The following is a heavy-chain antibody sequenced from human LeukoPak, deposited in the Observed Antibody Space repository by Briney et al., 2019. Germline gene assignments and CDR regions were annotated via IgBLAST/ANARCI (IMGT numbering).Heavy chain of an antibody. V-gene: IGHV4-39*01. J-gene: IGHJ6*03. CDR2: IYYSGST. CDR3: ASRNPXXXVVRGVISDYYYYYMDV. CDR1: GGSISSSSYY. Sequence: PSETLSLTCTVSGGSISSSSYYWGWIRQPPGKGLEWIGSIYYSGSTYYNPSLKSRVTLSVDTSKNQFSLKLSSVTAADTAVYYCASRNPXXXVVRGVISDYYYYYMDVXXKGTTVTVS. D-gene: IGHD3-10*01.